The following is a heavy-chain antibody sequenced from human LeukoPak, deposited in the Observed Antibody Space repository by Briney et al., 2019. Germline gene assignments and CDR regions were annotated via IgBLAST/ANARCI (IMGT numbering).Heavy chain of an antibody. CDR1: GFTFTGYY. V-gene: IGHV1-2*02. D-gene: IGHD5-12*01. CDR3: ARDISTGYSGYENYYYYMDV. Sequence: ASVKVSCKASGFTFTGYYMHWVRQAPGQGLEWMGWINPNSGGTNYAQKFQGRVTMTRDTSISTAYMELSRLRSDDTAVYYCARDISTGYSGYENYYYYMDVWGKGTTVTVSS. J-gene: IGHJ6*03. CDR2: INPNSGGT.